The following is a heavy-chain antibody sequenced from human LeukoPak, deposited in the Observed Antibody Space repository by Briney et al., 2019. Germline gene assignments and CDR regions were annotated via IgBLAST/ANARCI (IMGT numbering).Heavy chain of an antibody. CDR3: AKEGDYYDSSGYYYPFDY. D-gene: IGHD3-22*01. J-gene: IGHJ4*02. CDR1: GFTFSSYA. CDR2: ISGSGGST. Sequence: PGGSLRLSCAASGFTFSSYAMSWVRQAPGKGLEWVSAISGSGGSTYYADSVKGRSTISRDNSKNTLYLQMNSLRAEDTAVYYCAKEGDYYDSSGYYYPFDYWGQGTLVTVSS. V-gene: IGHV3-23*01.